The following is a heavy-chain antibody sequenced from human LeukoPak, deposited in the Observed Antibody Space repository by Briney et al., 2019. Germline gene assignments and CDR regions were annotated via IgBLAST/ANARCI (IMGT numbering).Heavy chain of an antibody. J-gene: IGHJ4*02. D-gene: IGHD3-9*01. CDR1: GGSFSGYY. CDR3: ERRFTILTGYPHRGSSPRGLYYFDY. V-gene: IGHV4-34*01. CDR2: INHSGST. Sequence: SETLSLTCAVYGGSFSGYYWSWIRQPPGKGLEWIGEINHSGSTNYNPSLKSRVTISVDTSKNQFPLKLRSVTAADTAVYYCERRFTILTGYPHRGSSPRGLYYFDYWGQGTLVTVSS.